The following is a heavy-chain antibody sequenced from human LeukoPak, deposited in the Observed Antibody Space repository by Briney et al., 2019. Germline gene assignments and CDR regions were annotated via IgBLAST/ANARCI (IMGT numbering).Heavy chain of an antibody. D-gene: IGHD2-15*01. V-gene: IGHV1-2*02. J-gene: IGHJ4*02. CDR2: INPNSGDT. CDR1: GYTFSDYY. Sequence: ASVKVSCEASGYTFSDYYMHWVRQAPGLGLEWMGWINPNSGDTHYARKFQGRVTLTRDTSISTAYMELSRLTSDDTALYYCAKVGAGTCCRFEYWGQGTLVTVSS. CDR3: AKVGAGTCCRFEY.